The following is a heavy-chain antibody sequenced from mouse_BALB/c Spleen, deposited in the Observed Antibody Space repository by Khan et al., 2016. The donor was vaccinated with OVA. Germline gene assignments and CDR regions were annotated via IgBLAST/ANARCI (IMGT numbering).Heavy chain of an antibody. CDR2: IWSDGST. Sequence: QVQLKESGPGLVAPSQSLSITCTISGFSLTNYGVHWVRQPPGKGLEWLVVIWSDGSTTYNSALKSRLTVTKDNSKSQVFLEMNSLQTDDTAMYCGARQPYYHDNIMDYWGQGTSVTVSS. CDR3: ARQPYYHDNIMDY. D-gene: IGHD2-10*01. V-gene: IGHV2-6-1*01. J-gene: IGHJ4*01. CDR1: GFSLTNYG.